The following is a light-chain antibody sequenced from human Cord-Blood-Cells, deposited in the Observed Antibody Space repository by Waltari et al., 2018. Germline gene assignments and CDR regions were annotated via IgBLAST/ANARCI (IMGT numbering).Light chain of an antibody. CDR1: SRDVGSYNL. CDR3: CSDAGSSTWV. Sequence: QSALTQPASVSGSPGQPITISCTGTSRDVGSYNLVSWYQQPPGKAPKLTIYEGSKRPSGVSNRFSGSKSGNTASLTISGLQAEDEADYYCCSDAGSSTWVFGGGTKLTVL. CDR2: EGS. J-gene: IGLJ3*02. V-gene: IGLV2-23*01.